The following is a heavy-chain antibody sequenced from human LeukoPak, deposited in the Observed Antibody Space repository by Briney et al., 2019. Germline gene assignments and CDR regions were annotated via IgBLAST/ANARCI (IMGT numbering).Heavy chain of an antibody. D-gene: IGHD3-3*01. Sequence: PGGSLRLSCAASGFTFSSYAMSWVRQAPGKGLEWVSGISGSGGITYYADSVKGRFTISRDNSRNTLYLQMNSLRAEDTAVYYCARTPTTITIFGVVIPDGKYFDYWGQGTLVTVSS. J-gene: IGHJ4*02. V-gene: IGHV3-23*01. CDR2: ISGSGGIT. CDR3: ARTPTTITIFGVVIPDGKYFDY. CDR1: GFTFSSYA.